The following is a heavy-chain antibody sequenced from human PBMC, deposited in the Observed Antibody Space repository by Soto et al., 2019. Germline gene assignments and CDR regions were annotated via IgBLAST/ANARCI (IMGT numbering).Heavy chain of an antibody. V-gene: IGHV1-3*01. CDR2: INAGNGNT. CDR1: GYTFTSYA. J-gene: IGHJ5*02. Sequence: ASVKVSCKASGYTFTSYAMHWVRQAPGQRLEWMGWINAGNGNTKYSQKFQGRVTITRDTSASTAYMELSSLRSEDTAVYYCARDPAQDARAFDPWGQGTLVTVSS. CDR3: ARDPAQDARAFDP.